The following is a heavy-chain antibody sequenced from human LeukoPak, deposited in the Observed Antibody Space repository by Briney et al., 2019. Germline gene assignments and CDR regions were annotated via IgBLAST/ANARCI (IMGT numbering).Heavy chain of an antibody. D-gene: IGHD1-1*01. J-gene: IGHJ6*03. Sequence: SETLSLTCTVSGGSISSGSYYWSWIRQPAGEGLEWIGRICTSGSTNYNPSLKSRVTISVDTSKNQFSLKLSSVTAADTAVYYCARDPLEDHYMDVWGKGTTVTVSS. CDR3: ARDPLEDHYMDV. CDR1: GGSISSGSYY. CDR2: ICTSGST. V-gene: IGHV4-61*02.